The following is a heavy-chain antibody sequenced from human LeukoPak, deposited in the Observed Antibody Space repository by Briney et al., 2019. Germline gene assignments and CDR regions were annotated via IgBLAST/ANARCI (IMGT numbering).Heavy chain of an antibody. D-gene: IGHD6-13*01. CDR2: IYYSGST. CDR1: GGSISSYY. J-gene: IGHJ5*02. V-gene: IGHV4-59*01. Sequence: SETLSLTCTVSGGSISSYYWSWIRQPPGKGLEWIGYIYYSGSTNYNPSLKSRATISVDTSKNQFSLKLSSVTAADTAAYYCARAGTPNWFDPWGQGTLVTVSS. CDR3: ARAGTPNWFDP.